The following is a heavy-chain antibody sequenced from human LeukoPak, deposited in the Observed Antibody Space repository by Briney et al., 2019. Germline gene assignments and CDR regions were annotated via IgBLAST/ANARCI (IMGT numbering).Heavy chain of an antibody. Sequence: ASVKVSCKASGYTFTSYGISWVRQAPGQGLEWMGWISAYNGNTNYAQKLQGRVTMTTDTSTSTAYMELRSLRSDDTAVYYCARGARAGYNLEPFDYWGQGTLVTVSS. CDR1: GYTFTSYG. J-gene: IGHJ4*02. V-gene: IGHV1-18*01. CDR3: ARGARAGYNLEPFDY. D-gene: IGHD5-24*01. CDR2: ISAYNGNT.